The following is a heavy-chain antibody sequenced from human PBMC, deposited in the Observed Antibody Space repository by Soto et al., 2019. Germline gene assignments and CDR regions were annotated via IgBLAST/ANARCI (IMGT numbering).Heavy chain of an antibody. Sequence: PGGSLRLSCAASGFTFSSYAMHWVRQAPGKGLEWVAVISYDGSNKYYADSVKGRFTISRDNSKNTLYLQMNSLRAEDTAVYYCASWAKRDVWGQGTTVTVSS. CDR3: ASWAKRDV. J-gene: IGHJ6*02. D-gene: IGHD3-16*01. CDR1: GFTFSSYA. V-gene: IGHV3-30-3*01. CDR2: ISYDGSNK.